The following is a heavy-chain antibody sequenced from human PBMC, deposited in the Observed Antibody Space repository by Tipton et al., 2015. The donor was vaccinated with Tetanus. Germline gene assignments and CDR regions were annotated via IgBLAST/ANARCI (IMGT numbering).Heavy chain of an antibody. V-gene: IGHV3-23*03. J-gene: IGHJ1*01. D-gene: IGHD3-10*01. CDR3: AGSGKPKYLQY. CDR1: GFSFNSSA. CDR2: IYSGGSST. Sequence: SLRLSCAASGFSFNSSAMHWVRQAPGKGLEWVSVIYSGGSSTYYADSVKGRFTISRDNSKNTLSLQMNSLRAEDTAVYYCAGSGKPKYLQYWGQGTLVTVSS.